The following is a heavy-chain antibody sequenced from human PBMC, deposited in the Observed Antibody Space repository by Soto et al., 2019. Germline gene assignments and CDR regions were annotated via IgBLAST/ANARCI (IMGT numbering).Heavy chain of an antibody. CDR2: MFYSGLT. CDR1: GYSVSSSDYY. D-gene: IGHD2-15*01. V-gene: IGHV4-39*01. Sequence: SETLSLTCSVSGYSVSSSDYYRAWIRQPPGKGLEWIGSMFYSGLTYYNPSLKSRVTLSVDTSKNQFSVRLNSVTAADTAVYYCAPLSVSLSGPYGIHVWGQGTTVTVSS. CDR3: APLSVSLSGPYGIHV. J-gene: IGHJ6*02.